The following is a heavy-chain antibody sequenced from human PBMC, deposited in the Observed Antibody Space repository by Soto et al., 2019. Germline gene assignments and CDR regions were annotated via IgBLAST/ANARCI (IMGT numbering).Heavy chain of an antibody. CDR2: MNPDSGKA. D-gene: IGHD3-3*01. V-gene: IGHV1-8*01. J-gene: IGHJ5*02. CDR1: GYTFTTYN. CDR3: AFLWSDFSNRFDP. Sequence: QAQFVQSGAEVKKPGASVKVSCKASGYTFTTYNINWVRQAPGQGLEWMGWMNPDSGKAGYAQRFIGRVTMTKDTSINTAYMELSSLCSEDTAVYYCAFLWSDFSNRFDPWGQGTLVTVSS.